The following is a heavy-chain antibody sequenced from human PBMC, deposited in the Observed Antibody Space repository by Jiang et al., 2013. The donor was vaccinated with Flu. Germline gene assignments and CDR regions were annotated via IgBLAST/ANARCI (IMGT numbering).Heavy chain of an antibody. CDR2: INHSGST. J-gene: IGHJ6*02. V-gene: IGHV4-34*01. CDR1: GGSFSGYY. Sequence: LLKPSETLSLTCAVYGGSFSGYYWSWIRQPPGKGLEWIGEINHSGSTNYNPSLKSRVTISVDTSKNQFSLKLSSVTAADTAVYYCARALLTELYYYYGMDVWGQGTTVTVSS. CDR3: ARALLTELYYYYGMDV. D-gene: IGHD4/OR15-4a*01.